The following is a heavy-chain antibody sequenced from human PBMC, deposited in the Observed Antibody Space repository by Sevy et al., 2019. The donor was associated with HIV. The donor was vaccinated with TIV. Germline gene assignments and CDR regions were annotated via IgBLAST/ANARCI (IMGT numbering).Heavy chain of an antibody. CDR2: MNQDGTER. D-gene: IGHD3-16*01. CDR1: GFSFSTYW. J-gene: IGHJ4*02. Sequence: GESLKISGAASGFSFSTYWMTWVRQAPGKGLEWVATMNQDGTERDYVDYVKGRFTISRDNTKTSLFLQMNSLSAEDTGVYYCVREGLGGFSYSLDCWGQGTLVTVSS. CDR3: VREGLGGFSYSLDC. V-gene: IGHV3-7*01.